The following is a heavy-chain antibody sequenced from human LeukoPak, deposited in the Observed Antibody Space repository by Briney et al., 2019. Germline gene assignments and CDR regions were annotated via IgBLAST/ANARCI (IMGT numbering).Heavy chain of an antibody. J-gene: IGHJ1*01. CDR1: GDSVSSSDSY. CDR2: IYFSGRT. Sequence: SETLSLSCAVSGDSVSSSDSYWVWIRPPPGKGLEWIGTIYFSGRTYYSPSLKSRVTMSVDPSNNPFSLNLRSVTAADTAVYYCARRRYYDGSGYLEWGQGTLLSVSS. V-gene: IGHV4-39*01. CDR3: ARRRYYDGSGYLE. D-gene: IGHD3-22*01.